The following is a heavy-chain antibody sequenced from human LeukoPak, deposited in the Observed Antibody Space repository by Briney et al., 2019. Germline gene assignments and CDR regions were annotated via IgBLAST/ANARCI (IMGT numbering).Heavy chain of an antibody. D-gene: IGHD6-13*01. CDR3: ASGYSSSLTLDY. Sequence: SETLSLTCTVSGDSISSSYWSWIRQPPGKGLEWIGSISYNGSTSYNPSLKSRVTISLATSKNQFSLMLSSVTAADTAVYYCASGYSSSLTLDYWGQGTLVTVSS. J-gene: IGHJ4*02. V-gene: IGHV4-59*01. CDR1: GDSISSSY. CDR2: ISYNGST.